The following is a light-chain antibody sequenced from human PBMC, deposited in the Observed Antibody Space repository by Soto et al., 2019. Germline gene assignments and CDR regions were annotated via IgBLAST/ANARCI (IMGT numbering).Light chain of an antibody. CDR3: QQYDSLPLS. V-gene: IGKV1-33*01. Sequence: DIQMTQSPSSLSASVGARVTITCRASQSISNYLNWYQHKSGKSPKLLINDASNLETGVPSRFSGSGSSTYFTFTINSLQPEDVATYYCQQYDSLPLSFGPGTKVELK. CDR2: DAS. CDR1: QSISNY. J-gene: IGKJ3*01.